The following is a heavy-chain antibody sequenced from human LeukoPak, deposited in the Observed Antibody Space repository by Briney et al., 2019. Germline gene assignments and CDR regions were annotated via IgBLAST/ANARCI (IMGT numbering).Heavy chain of an antibody. V-gene: IGHV4-30-4*08. J-gene: IGHJ3*01. CDR1: GGSISSANHF. CDR2: IHYDGHA. D-gene: IGHD2-2*01. CDR3: AREVITPGDSDGFDL. Sequence: PSQTLSLTCTVSGGSISSANHFWSWVRQSPGEGLEWIGYIHYDGHAHYNPSLKSRVSMSLDMSKNQFSLSLSSVTAADTAIYYCAREVITPGDSDGFDLWGQGTMVSVSS.